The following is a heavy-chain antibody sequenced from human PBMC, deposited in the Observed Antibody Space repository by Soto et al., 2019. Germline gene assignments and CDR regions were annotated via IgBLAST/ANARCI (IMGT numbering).Heavy chain of an antibody. Sequence: GESLKISCRTSGYKFTSSWIAWVRQMPGKGLEWMGIIFPSDSDTRYSPSFQGQVTISADRSTSTVFLQWASLKASDTAVSFCDRKDKRGYLNWFDPWGQGTLVTVSS. J-gene: IGHJ5*02. CDR3: DRKDKRGYLNWFDP. CDR1: GYKFTSSW. V-gene: IGHV5-51*01. CDR2: IFPSDSDT. D-gene: IGHD3-22*01.